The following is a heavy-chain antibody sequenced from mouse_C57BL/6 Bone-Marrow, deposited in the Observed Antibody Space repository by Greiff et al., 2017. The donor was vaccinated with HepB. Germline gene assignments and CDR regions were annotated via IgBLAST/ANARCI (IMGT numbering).Heavy chain of an antibody. Sequence: QVQLQQSGAELVRPGASVTLSCKASGYTFTDYEMHWVKQTPVHGLEWIGAIDPETGGTAYTQKFKGKAILTADKSSSTAYMELRSLTSEDSAVYYCTRGLRLLFDYWGQGTTLTVSS. CDR2: IDPETGGT. D-gene: IGHD3-2*02. V-gene: IGHV1-15*01. CDR3: TRGLRLLFDY. CDR1: GYTFTDYE. J-gene: IGHJ2*01.